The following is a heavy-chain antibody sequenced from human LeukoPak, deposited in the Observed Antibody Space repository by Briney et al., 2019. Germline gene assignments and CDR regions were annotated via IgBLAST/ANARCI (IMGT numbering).Heavy chain of an antibody. CDR3: ARYNWNGLKDAFDI. J-gene: IGHJ3*02. D-gene: IGHD1-1*01. CDR2: MNPNSGNT. Sequence: ASVKVSCKASGYTFTSYDINWVRQATGQGLEWMGWMNPNSGNTGYAQKFQGRVTITRNTPISTAYMELSSLRSEDTAVYYCARYNWNGLKDAFDIWGQGTMVTVSS. CDR1: GYTFTSYD. V-gene: IGHV1-8*03.